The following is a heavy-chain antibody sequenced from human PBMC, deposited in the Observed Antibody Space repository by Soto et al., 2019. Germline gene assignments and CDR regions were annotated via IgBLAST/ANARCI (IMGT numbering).Heavy chain of an antibody. Sequence: SETLSLTCTVSGGSMSSGAYYWGWIRQPPGKGLEWIGSVYYSGTTYYNPSLKNRVTISVDSSKNQFSLGLNSVTAADTAVYYCARPIAAAGPYNWFDPWGQGTLVTVSS. J-gene: IGHJ5*02. V-gene: IGHV4-39*01. D-gene: IGHD6-13*01. CDR3: ARPIAAAGPYNWFDP. CDR2: VYYSGTT. CDR1: GGSMSSGAYY.